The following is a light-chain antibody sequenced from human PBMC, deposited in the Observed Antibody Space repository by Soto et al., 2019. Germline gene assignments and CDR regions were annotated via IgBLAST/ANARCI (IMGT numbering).Light chain of an antibody. V-gene: IGLV4-60*03. CDR2: VEGSGSY. J-gene: IGLJ3*02. CDR3: QTWGTGIQV. Sequence: QLVLTQSSSASASLGSSVKLTCTLSSGHSSYIIAWHQQQPGKAPRYLMKVEGSGSYNKGSGVPDRFSGSTSGADRYLTISNLQSEDEADYYCQTWGTGIQVFGGGTKLTVL. CDR1: SGHSSYI.